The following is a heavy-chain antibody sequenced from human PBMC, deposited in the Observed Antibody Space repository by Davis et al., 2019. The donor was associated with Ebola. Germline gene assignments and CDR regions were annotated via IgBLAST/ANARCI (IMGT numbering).Heavy chain of an antibody. CDR1: GGSFSGYY. D-gene: IGHD3-3*01. CDR3: ARAFGVVPLDAFDI. Sequence: PSETLSLTCAVYGGSFSGYYWSWIRQPSGKGLEWIGEINHSGSTNYNPSLKSRVTISVDTSKNQFSLKLSSVTAADTAVYYCARAFGVVPLDAFDIWGQGTMVTVSS. V-gene: IGHV4-34*01. CDR2: INHSGST. J-gene: IGHJ3*02.